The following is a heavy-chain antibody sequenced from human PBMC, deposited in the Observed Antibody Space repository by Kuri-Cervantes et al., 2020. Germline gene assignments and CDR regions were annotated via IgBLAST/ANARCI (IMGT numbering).Heavy chain of an antibody. D-gene: IGHD2-2*01. CDR2: IVVGSGNT. CDR1: GFTFTSSA. J-gene: IGHJ6*03. V-gene: IGHV1-58*01. CDR3: ARGNIVVVPAAPRYYYYYMDV. Sequence: SVKVSCKASGFTFTSSAVQWVRQARGQRLEWIGWIVVGSGNTNYAQKFQERVTITRDMSTSTAYMELSSLRSEDTAVYYCARGNIVVVPAAPRYYYYYMDVWGKGTTVTVSS.